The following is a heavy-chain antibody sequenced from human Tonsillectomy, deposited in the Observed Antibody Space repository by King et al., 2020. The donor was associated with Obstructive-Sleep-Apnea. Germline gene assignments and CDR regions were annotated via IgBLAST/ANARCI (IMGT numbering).Heavy chain of an antibody. Sequence: QLGPSGAEVKKPGESLKISCKGSGYNVTRYWIGWGRQQPRKGLEWMGIIYPCDSDTRYSPSFQGHVTLSADKSSSSAYLQWSSLKASDTAMYYCARNFGSGELSYGYWGQGTLVTVSS. V-gene: IGHV5-51*01. CDR3: ARNFGSGELSYGY. J-gene: IGHJ4*02. CDR2: IYPCDSDT. D-gene: IGHD3-16*02. CDR1: GYNVTRYW.